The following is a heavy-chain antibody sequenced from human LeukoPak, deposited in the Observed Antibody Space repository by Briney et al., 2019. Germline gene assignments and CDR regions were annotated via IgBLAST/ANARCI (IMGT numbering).Heavy chain of an antibody. CDR2: IYCSGST. CDR3: ARRGYDSSGSYRNY. Sequence: SETLSLTCTVSGGSISSSSYYWGWIRQPPGKGLEWIGSIYCSGSTYYNPSLRSRVTISVDTSKNQFSLKLSSATAADTAVYYCARRGYDSSGSYRNYWGQGTLVTVSS. CDR1: GGSISSSSYY. V-gene: IGHV4-39*01. J-gene: IGHJ4*02. D-gene: IGHD3-22*01.